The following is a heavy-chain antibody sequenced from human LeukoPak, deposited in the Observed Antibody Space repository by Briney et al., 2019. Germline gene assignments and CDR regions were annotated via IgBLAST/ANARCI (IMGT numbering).Heavy chain of an antibody. CDR1: GGSISSYY. Sequence: SETLSLTCTVSGGSISSYYWSWIRQPPGKGLEWLGYIYYSGSTNYNPSLKSRVTISVDTSKNQFSLKLSSVTAADTAVYYCARGGYSYGYAFDYWGQGTLVTVSS. CDR3: ARGGYSYGYAFDY. J-gene: IGHJ4*02. D-gene: IGHD5-18*01. CDR2: IYYSGST. V-gene: IGHV4-59*01.